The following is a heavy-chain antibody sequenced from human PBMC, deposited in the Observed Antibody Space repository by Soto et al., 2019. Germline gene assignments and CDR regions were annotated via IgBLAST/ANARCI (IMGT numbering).Heavy chain of an antibody. CDR2: TYYRSKWYN. CDR3: ARDSATPSYYDFWSGYYGGPFDY. CDR1: GDSVSSNSAA. V-gene: IGHV6-1*01. J-gene: IGHJ4*02. D-gene: IGHD3-3*01. Sequence: SQTLSLTCAISGDSVSSNSAAWNWIRQSPSKSLEWLGRTYYRSKWYNDYAVSVKSRITINPDTSNNHFSLQLNSVTPEDTAVYYCARDSATPSYYDFWSGYYGGPFDYWGQGTLVTVSS.